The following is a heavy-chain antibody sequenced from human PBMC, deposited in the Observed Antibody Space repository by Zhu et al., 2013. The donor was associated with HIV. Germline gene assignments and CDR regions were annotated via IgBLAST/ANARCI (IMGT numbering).Heavy chain of an antibody. CDR3: AARTTRCLASSYLEMGCLDS. D-gene: IGHD1-7*01. V-gene: IGHV1-69*01. Sequence: QVQLVQSGAEVKKPGSSVKVSCKASGGTFSSYGISWVRQAPGQGLEWMGGIIPIFGTANYAQKFQGRVTITADESTSTAYLEVKGLRSQDQAVYFCAARTTRCLASSYLEMGCLDSWGPEPGHRLL. J-gene: IGHJ4*02. CDR1: GGTFSSYG. CDR2: IIPIFGTA.